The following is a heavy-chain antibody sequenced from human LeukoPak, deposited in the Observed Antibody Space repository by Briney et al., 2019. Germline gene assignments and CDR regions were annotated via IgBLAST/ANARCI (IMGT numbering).Heavy chain of an antibody. J-gene: IGHJ4*02. CDR3: ATTHSSGWLFDY. CDR2: ISAYNGNT. V-gene: IGHV1-18*04. Sequence: ASVKVSCKASGYTFTSYGISWVRQAPGQGLKWMGWISAYNGNTNYAQKLQGRVTMTTDTSTSTAYMELRSLRSDDTAVYYCATTHSSGWLFDYWGQGTLVTVSS. CDR1: GYTFTSYG. D-gene: IGHD6-19*01.